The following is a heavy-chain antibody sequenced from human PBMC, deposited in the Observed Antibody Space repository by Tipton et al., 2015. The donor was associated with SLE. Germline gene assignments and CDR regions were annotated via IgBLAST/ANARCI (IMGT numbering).Heavy chain of an antibody. J-gene: IGHJ6*02. CDR1: GGSISSSSYY. CDR2: IYYSGST. V-gene: IGHV4-39*01. CDR3: ARRSGSCGMDV. Sequence: QLVQSGPEVKPSETLSLTCTVSGGSISSSSYYWGWIRQPPGKGLEWIGSIYYSGSTYYNPSLKSRVTISVDTSKNQFSLKLSSVTAADTAVYYCARRSGSCGMDVWGQGTTVTVSS. D-gene: IGHD1-26*01.